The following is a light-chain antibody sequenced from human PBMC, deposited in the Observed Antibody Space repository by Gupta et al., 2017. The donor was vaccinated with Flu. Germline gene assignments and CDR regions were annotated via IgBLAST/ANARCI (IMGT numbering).Light chain of an antibody. CDR3: CSATGRDTVMI. V-gene: IGLV2-23*01. CDR1: SSDFGSHNL. Sequence: SALTQPASVSGSPGPSITISCTGTSSDFGSHNLVSWYQQYPGKAPNLIIAEGRKRPSGVSNRFSGSKSGNTASVTIARLQAEDEADYYCCSATGRDTVMIFGGGTKLTVL. CDR2: EGR. J-gene: IGLJ2*01.